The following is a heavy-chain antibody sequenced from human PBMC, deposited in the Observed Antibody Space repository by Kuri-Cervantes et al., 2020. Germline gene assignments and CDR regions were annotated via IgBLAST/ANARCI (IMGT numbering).Heavy chain of an antibody. CDR2: IWYDGSNK. V-gene: IGHV3-33*06. J-gene: IGHJ4*02. CDR3: AKREGGYRPFDY. Sequence: GESLKISCAASGFTFSSYGMHWVRQAPGKGLEWVAVIWYDGSNKYYADSVKGRFTISRDNSKNTLYLQMNSLRAEDTAVYYCAKREGGYRPFDYWGQGTLVTVSS. CDR1: GFTFSSYG. D-gene: IGHD3-22*01.